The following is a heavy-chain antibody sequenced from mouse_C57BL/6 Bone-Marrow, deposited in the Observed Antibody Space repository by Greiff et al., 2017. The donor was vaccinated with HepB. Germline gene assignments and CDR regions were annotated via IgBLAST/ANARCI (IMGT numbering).Heavy chain of an antibody. Sequence: QVQLQQPGAELVKPGASVKLSCKASGYTFTSYWMQWVKQRPGQGLEWIGEIDPSDSYTNYNQKFKGMATLTVDTSSSTAYMQLSSLTSEDSAVYYCARHGSPYWYFDVWGTGTTVTVSS. J-gene: IGHJ1*03. V-gene: IGHV1-50*01. CDR1: GYTFTSYW. CDR3: ARHGSPYWYFDV. D-gene: IGHD1-1*01. CDR2: IDPSDSYT.